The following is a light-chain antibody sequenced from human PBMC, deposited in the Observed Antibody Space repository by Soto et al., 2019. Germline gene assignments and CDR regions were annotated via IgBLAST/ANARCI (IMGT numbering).Light chain of an antibody. CDR2: RID. J-gene: IGLJ2*01. CDR1: NIATKN. Sequence: SYELTQPLSVSVALGQTARITCGGNNIATKNVHWYQQKPGQAPVLVIYRIDNRPSGIPERFSGSNSGNTATLTISGAQDGDEADYYCQVWDSSTPVVFGGGTKLTVL. V-gene: IGLV3-9*01. CDR3: QVWDSSTPVV.